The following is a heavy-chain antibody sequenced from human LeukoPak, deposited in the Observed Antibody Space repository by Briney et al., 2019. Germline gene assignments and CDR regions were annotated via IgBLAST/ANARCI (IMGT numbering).Heavy chain of an antibody. CDR2: IYHNGNT. CDR3: ASYKTYYDSSGNPFDY. CDR1: GYSISSAYS. Sequence: PSETLSLTCTVFGYSISSAYSWGWIRQPPGKGLEWIASIYHNGNTYYNSSLKSRVTISVDTSENQFSLKLSSVTAADTAVYYCASYKTYYDSSGNPFDYWDQGTLVTVSS. J-gene: IGHJ4*02. V-gene: IGHV4-38-2*02. D-gene: IGHD3-22*01.